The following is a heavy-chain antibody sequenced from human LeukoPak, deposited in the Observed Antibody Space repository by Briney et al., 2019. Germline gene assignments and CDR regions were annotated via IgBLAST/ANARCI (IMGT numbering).Heavy chain of an antibody. CDR3: ARGGITAMDGC. D-gene: IGHD5-18*01. J-gene: IGHJ4*02. CDR2: INSDGSST. Sequence: GGSLRLSCAASGFTFSNYWMHWVRQAPGKGLAWVSRINSDGSSTTYADSVKGRFTMSRDNAKNTLYLQMNRLRAEDTAVYYCARGGITAMDGCWGQGTLVTVSS. CDR1: GFTFSNYW. V-gene: IGHV3-74*01.